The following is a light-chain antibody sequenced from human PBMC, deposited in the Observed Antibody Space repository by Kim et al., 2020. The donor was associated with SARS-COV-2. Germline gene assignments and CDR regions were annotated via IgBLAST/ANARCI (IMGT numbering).Light chain of an antibody. CDR3: SSYTTSNTYV. Sequence: GQSMTISCSGTSSDIGGYNYVAWYQHHPGRVPKLMIYDVNKRPSGVSNRFSGSKSGNTASLTISGLQAEDEADYYCSSYTTSNTYVFASGTKVTVL. V-gene: IGLV2-14*03. J-gene: IGLJ1*01. CDR2: DVN. CDR1: SSDIGGYNY.